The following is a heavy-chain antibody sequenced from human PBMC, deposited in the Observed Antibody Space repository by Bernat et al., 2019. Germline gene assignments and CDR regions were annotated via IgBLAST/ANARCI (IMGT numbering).Heavy chain of an antibody. V-gene: IGHV3-30*18. CDR2: ISYDGSNK. Sequence: VQLVESGGGLVQPGGSLRLSCAASGFTFSSYGMHWVRQAPGKGLEWVAVISYDGSNKYYADSVKGRFTISRDNSKNTLYLQMNSLRAEDTAVYYCANGVVATGGFDYWGQGTLVTVSS. J-gene: IGHJ4*02. CDR3: ANGVVATGGFDY. CDR1: GFTFSSYG. D-gene: IGHD5-12*01.